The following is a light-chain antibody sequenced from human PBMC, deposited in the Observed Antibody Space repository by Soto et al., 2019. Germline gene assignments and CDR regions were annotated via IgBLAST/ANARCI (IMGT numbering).Light chain of an antibody. CDR3: QQYNKWPPYT. V-gene: IGKV3-15*01. Sequence: EIVMTQSPATLSVSPGERATLSCRASQSVSSNLAWYQQKPGQAPRLLIYGASTRATGIPARFRGSGSGTEFTLTISILQSEDFAVYYCQQYNKWPPYTFGQGTKLEIK. CDR2: GAS. J-gene: IGKJ2*01. CDR1: QSVSSN.